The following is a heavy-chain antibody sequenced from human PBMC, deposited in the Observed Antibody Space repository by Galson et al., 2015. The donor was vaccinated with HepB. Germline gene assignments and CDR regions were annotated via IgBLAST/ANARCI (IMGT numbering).Heavy chain of an antibody. CDR3: AKDNRQIDYYYYGMGV. J-gene: IGHJ6*02. D-gene: IGHD2/OR15-2a*01. V-gene: IGHV3-30*18. Sequence: LEWVAFISYDGSNKFYADSVKGRFTISRDNSKNTLYVQMNSLRPEDTAVYYCAKDNRQIDYYYYGMGVWGQGTTVTVSS. CDR2: ISYDGSNK.